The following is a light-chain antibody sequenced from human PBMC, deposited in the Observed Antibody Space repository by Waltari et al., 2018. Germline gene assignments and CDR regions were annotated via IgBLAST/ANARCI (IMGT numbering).Light chain of an antibody. V-gene: IGLV1-47*01. Sequence: QTVLTQPPSVSGTPGQRVTISCSGSSFNIGGNYVYWFQQLPGTAPKLLIYRNDERPSGVPDRISGSKSGTSASRAISGLRSEDEAHYYCAAWDDSLSASLFGGGTKLTVL. CDR2: RND. J-gene: IGLJ3*02. CDR1: SFNIGGNY. CDR3: AAWDDSLSASL.